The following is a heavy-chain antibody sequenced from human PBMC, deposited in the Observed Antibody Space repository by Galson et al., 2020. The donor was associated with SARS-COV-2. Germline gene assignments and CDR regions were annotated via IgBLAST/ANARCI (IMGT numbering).Heavy chain of an antibody. J-gene: IGHJ3*02. CDR3: ARHGSEDYVWGSYRYTGGAFDI. CDR2: IYPGDSDT. Sequence: KIGESLKISCKGSGYSFTSYWIGWVRQMPGKGLEWMGIIYPGDSDTRYSPSFQGQVTISADKSISTAYLQWSSLKASDTAMYYCARHGSEDYVWGSYRYTGGAFDIWGQGTMVTVSS. D-gene: IGHD3-16*02. V-gene: IGHV5-51*01. CDR1: GYSFTSYW.